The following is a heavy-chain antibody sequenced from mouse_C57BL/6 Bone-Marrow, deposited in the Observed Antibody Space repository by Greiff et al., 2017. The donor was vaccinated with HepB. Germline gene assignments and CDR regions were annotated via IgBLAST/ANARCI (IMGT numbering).Heavy chain of an antibody. Sequence: EVKLVESGGGLVQPGGSLKLSCAASGFTFSDYYMYWVRQTPEKRLEWVAYISNGGGSTYYPDTVKGRFTISRDNAKNTLYLQRSRLKSEDTAMYYCARRGGYDYDGLAYWGQGTLVTVSA. CDR2: ISNGGGST. CDR3: ARRGGYDYDGLAY. J-gene: IGHJ3*01. CDR1: GFTFSDYY. V-gene: IGHV5-12*01. D-gene: IGHD2-4*01.